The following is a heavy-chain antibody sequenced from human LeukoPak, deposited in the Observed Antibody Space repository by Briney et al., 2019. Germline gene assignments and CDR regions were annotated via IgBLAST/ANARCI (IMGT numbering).Heavy chain of an antibody. D-gene: IGHD3-22*01. CDR2: IYTSGTT. V-gene: IGHV4-4*07. J-gene: IGHJ4*02. CDR1: GGSIGTYY. Sequence: PSETLSLTCTVSGGSIGTYYWSWIRQPPGKGLEWIGRIYTSGTTNYNPSLKSRVTMSVDTSKNQFSLKLSSVTAADTAVYYCARGGYYYDSSGYSLDYWGQGTLVTVSS. CDR3: ARGGYYYDSSGYSLDY.